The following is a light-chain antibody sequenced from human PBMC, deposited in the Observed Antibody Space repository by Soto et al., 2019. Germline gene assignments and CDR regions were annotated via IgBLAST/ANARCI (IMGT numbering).Light chain of an antibody. CDR3: SSYTRSSTYVV. Sequence: QSALTQPASVSGSPGQSITISCTGTSSDVGGYNYVSWYQQHPGKAPKLMIYDVINRPSGVSNRFSGSKSGNSASLTISGLQAEDVADYYCSSYTRSSTYVVFGGGTKLTVL. CDR2: DVI. J-gene: IGLJ2*01. V-gene: IGLV2-14*03. CDR1: SSDVGGYNY.